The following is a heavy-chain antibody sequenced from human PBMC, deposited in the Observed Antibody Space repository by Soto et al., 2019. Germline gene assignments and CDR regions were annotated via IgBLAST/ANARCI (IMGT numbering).Heavy chain of an antibody. Sequence: ASVKVSCKASGYTFTGYYMHWVRQAPGQGLEWMGWINPNSGGTNYAQKFQGWVTMTRDTSISTAYMELSRLRSDDTAVYYCAREHYPNWNKTLNYYYGMDVWGQGTTVTVSS. CDR3: AREHYPNWNKTLNYYYGMDV. CDR2: INPNSGGT. V-gene: IGHV1-2*04. D-gene: IGHD1-1*01. J-gene: IGHJ6*02. CDR1: GYTFTGYY.